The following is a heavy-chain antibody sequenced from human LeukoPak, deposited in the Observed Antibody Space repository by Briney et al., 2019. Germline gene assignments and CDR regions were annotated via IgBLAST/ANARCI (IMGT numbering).Heavy chain of an antibody. Sequence: SETLSLTCTVSGGSISSGGYYWSWIRQHPGKGLEWIGYIYYSGSTYYNPSLKSRVTISVDTSQSQFSLKLSSVTAADTAVYFCARYSDSWKWFDPWGQGTLVTVSS. J-gene: IGHJ5*02. CDR3: ARYSDSWKWFDP. CDR2: IYYSGST. D-gene: IGHD6-13*01. CDR1: GGSISSGGYY. V-gene: IGHV4-31*03.